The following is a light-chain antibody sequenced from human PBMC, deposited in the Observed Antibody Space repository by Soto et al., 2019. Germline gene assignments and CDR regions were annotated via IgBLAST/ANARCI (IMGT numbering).Light chain of an antibody. V-gene: IGKV1-5*01. CDR1: QSVTDW. Sequence: DIQMTQSPSTLSASVGDRVTITCRASQSVTDWLAWYQQKPGKAPNLLIYDASRLQSGIPPRFSGSGSGTEFTLTISSLQPDDFATYYCQQYSTYPYTFGQGSKLAIK. J-gene: IGKJ2*01. CDR3: QQYSTYPYT. CDR2: DAS.